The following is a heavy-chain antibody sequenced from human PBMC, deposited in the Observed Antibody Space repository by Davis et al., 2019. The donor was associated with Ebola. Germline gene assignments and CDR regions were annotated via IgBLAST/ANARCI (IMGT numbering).Heavy chain of an antibody. V-gene: IGHV1-69*04. Sequence: SVKVSCKASGGTFSSYAISWVRQAPGQGLEWMGRIIPILGIANYAQKFQGRVTITADESTSTAYMELSSLRSEDTAVYYCARWGRVESVAAAAWFDPWGQGTLVTVSS. D-gene: IGHD6-13*01. J-gene: IGHJ5*02. CDR3: ARWGRVESVAAAAWFDP. CDR2: IIPILGIA. CDR1: GGTFSSYA.